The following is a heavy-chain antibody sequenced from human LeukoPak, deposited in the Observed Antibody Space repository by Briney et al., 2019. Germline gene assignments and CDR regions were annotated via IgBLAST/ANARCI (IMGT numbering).Heavy chain of an antibody. V-gene: IGHV4-34*01. CDR1: GGSFSGYY. CDR3: ARGGPAYCSSTSCYTPTGY. J-gene: IGHJ4*02. D-gene: IGHD2-2*02. Sequence: PSETLSLTCAVYGGSFSGYYWSWIRQPPGKGLEWIGEINHSGSTNYNPSLKSRVTIPVDTSKNQFSLKLSSVTAADTAVYYCARGGPAYCSSTSCYTPTGYWGQGTLVTVSS. CDR2: INHSGST.